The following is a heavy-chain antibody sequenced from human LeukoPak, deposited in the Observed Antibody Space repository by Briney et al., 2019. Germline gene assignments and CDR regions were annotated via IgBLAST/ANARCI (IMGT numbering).Heavy chain of an antibody. Sequence: GGSLRLSCAASGFTFSKYWMLWVRHAPGKGLESVSRINTDGTVTTYADSVKGRFTVSRDNADNTMFLQMNSVRDEDTAVYYCARAGPRAFDIWGQGTMVTVSS. V-gene: IGHV3-74*01. CDR3: ARAGPRAFDI. CDR1: GFTFSKYW. J-gene: IGHJ3*02. CDR2: INTDGTVT.